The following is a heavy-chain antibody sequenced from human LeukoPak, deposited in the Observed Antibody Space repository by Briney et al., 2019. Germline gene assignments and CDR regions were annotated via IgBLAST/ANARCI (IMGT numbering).Heavy chain of an antibody. CDR2: IYSGGST. CDR1: GFTVSSNY. D-gene: IGHD6-19*01. CDR3: ARNARYSSGTFDP. V-gene: IGHV3-66*02. Sequence: GGSLRLSCAASGFTVSSNYMSWVRQAPGKGLEWVSVIYSGGSTYYADSVKGRFTISRDNSKNTLYLQMNSLRAEDTAVYYCARNARYSSGTFDPWGQGTLVTVSS. J-gene: IGHJ5*02.